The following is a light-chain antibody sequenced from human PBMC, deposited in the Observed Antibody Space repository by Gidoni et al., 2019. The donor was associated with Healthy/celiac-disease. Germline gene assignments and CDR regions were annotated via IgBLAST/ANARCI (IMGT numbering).Light chain of an antibody. CDR1: QSVSSN. J-gene: IGKJ4*01. CDR3: QQYNNWLT. Sequence: EIVMTQSPATLSVSPGERATLSCRASQSVSSNLAWYQQKPGQAPRLLIYGASTRATGIPARFSGSGSWTEFTLTISSLQSEDFAVYYCQQYNNWLTFGGGTKVKIK. V-gene: IGKV3-15*01. CDR2: GAS.